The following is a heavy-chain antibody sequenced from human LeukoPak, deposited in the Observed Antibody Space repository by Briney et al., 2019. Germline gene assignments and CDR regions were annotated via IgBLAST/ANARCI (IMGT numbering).Heavy chain of an antibody. CDR2: INEDGSEK. CDR3: ARLFVYGSGAEAFDY. CDR1: GFTFSRYW. Sequence: GGSLRLSCAASGFTFSRYWTSWVRQAPGKGLEWVANINEDGSEKYYLDSVRGRFTISRDNAKNSLYLQMDSLRAEDTAVYYCARLFVYGSGAEAFDYWGQGALVTVSS. V-gene: IGHV3-7*01. J-gene: IGHJ4*02. D-gene: IGHD3-10*01.